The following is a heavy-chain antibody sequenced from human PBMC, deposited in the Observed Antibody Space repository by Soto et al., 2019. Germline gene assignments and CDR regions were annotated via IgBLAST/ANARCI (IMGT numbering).Heavy chain of an antibody. J-gene: IGHJ6*02. CDR3: AAAAREYYYYGMDV. V-gene: IGHV3-23*01. Sequence: EVQLLESGGGLVQPGGSLRLSCAVSGFTFSSYAMSWVRQAPGKGLEWVSAISGSGGSTYCADSVKGRFTISRDNSKNTLSLQMNSLRAEDTAVYYCAAAAREYYYYGMDVWGQGTTVTVSS. CDR2: ISGSGGST. CDR1: GFTFSSYA.